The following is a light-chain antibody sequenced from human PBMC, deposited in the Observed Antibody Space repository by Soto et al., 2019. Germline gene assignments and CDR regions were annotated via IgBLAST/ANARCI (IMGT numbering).Light chain of an antibody. CDR3: TSYATGSAYV. CDR2: DVS. CDR1: SSDVGGYNR. J-gene: IGLJ1*01. Sequence: QSALTQPPSVSGSPGQSVTISCTGTSSDVGGYNRVSWYQQPPGKAPKLLIYDVSNRPSGGSTRFSGSKSGNTASLTISGLQAEDEADYYCTSYATGSAYVFGPGPKLTVL. V-gene: IGLV2-18*02.